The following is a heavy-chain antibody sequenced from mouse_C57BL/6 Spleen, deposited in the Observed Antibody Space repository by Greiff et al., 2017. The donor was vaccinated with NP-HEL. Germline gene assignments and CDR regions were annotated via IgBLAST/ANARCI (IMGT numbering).Heavy chain of an antibody. CDR2: IWSGGST. Sequence: VQLVESGPGLVQPSQSLSITCTVSGFSLTSYGVHWVRQSPGKGLEWLGVIWSGGSTDYNAAFISRLSISKDNSKSQVFFKMNSLQADDTAIYYCARMGDYDDYAMDYWGQGTSVTVSS. CDR3: ARMGDYDDYAMDY. V-gene: IGHV2-2*01. CDR1: GFSLTSYG. J-gene: IGHJ4*01. D-gene: IGHD2-4*01.